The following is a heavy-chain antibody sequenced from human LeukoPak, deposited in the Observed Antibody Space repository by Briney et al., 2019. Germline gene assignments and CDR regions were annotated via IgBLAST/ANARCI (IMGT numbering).Heavy chain of an antibody. V-gene: IGHV3-74*01. D-gene: IGHD3-16*01. CDR2: IDSDGSST. CDR3: VLGGFDY. J-gene: IGHJ4*02. Sequence: GGSLRLSCAASGFTFSSYWMHWVRQAPGKGLVWVSPIDSDGSSTSYADSVKGRFTISRDNAKNTLYLQMNSLRAEDTAVYYCVLGGFDYWGQGTLVSVSS. CDR1: GFTFSSYW.